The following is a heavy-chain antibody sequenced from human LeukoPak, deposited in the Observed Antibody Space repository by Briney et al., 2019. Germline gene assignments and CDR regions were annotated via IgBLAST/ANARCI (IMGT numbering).Heavy chain of an antibody. V-gene: IGHV1-2*02. Sequence: ASVKVSCKASGYTFTGYYMHRARRAPGQGLEWMGWINPNSGGTNYAQKFQGRVTMTRDTSISTAYMELSRLRSDDTAVYYCARPNYDFWSGYPNWFDPWGQGTLVTVSS. CDR1: GYTFTGYY. J-gene: IGHJ5*02. CDR3: ARPNYDFWSGYPNWFDP. CDR2: INPNSGGT. D-gene: IGHD3-3*01.